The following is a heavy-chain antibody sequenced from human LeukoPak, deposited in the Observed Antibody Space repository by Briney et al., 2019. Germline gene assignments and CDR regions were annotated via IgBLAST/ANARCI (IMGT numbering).Heavy chain of an antibody. Sequence: SETLSLTCTVSGDSISSYYWSWIRQPPGKGLQWIGYIYYSGNTDYNPSLKSRVSISIDTSKNHFSLKLSSVTAADTAVYYCARLPDYDDHVFAFDSWGRGTLVTVSS. V-gene: IGHV4-59*01. J-gene: IGHJ4*02. D-gene: IGHD4-17*01. CDR2: IYYSGNT. CDR3: ARLPDYDDHVFAFDS. CDR1: GDSISSYY.